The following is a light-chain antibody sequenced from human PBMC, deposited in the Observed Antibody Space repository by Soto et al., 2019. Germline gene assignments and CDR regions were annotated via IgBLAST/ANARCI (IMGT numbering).Light chain of an antibody. CDR1: QTVYSN. CDR3: QHRTNWEYT. V-gene: IGKV3-15*01. CDR2: AAS. J-gene: IGKJ2*01. Sequence: EVVMTQSPVTLSVSPGETATLSCRASQTVYSNLAWYQQKPGQAPRLLIHAASTRASGVPARFSGSGSGTEFTLTISSLQSEDFAVYYCQHRTNWEYTFGQGTKVDIK.